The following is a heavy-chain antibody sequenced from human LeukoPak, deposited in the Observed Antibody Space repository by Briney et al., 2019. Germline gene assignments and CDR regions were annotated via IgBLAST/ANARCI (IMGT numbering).Heavy chain of an antibody. CDR2: INPDGSNT. D-gene: IGHD3-10*01. CDR1: GFTFSNYW. Sequence: GGSLRLSCAASGFTFSNYWMHWVRQDPGKGLVRVSYINPDGSNTNYADSVKGRFTISRDNAKNALYLQMNSLRAEDTAVYYCAKDLHYGSADYWGQGTLVTVSS. J-gene: IGHJ4*02. V-gene: IGHV3-74*01. CDR3: AKDLHYGSADY.